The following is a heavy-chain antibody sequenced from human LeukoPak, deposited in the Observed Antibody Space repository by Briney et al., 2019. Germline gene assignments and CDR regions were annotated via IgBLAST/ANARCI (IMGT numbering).Heavy chain of an antibody. CDR3: ARNKPCGWYGDY. D-gene: IGHD6-19*01. V-gene: IGHV1-69*13. CDR2: IIPIFGTA. J-gene: IGHJ4*02. Sequence: ASVKVSCKASGGTFSSYAIGWVRQAPGQGLEWMGGIIPIFGTANYAQKFQGRVTITADESTSTAYMELSSLRSEDTAVYYCARNKPCGWYGDYWGQGTLVTVSS. CDR1: GGTFSSYA.